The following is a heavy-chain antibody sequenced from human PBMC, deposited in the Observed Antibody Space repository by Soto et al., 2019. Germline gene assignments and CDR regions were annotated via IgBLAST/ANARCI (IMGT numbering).Heavy chain of an antibody. CDR2: INHSGST. J-gene: IGHJ5*02. CDR1: GGSFIGYY. V-gene: IGHV4-34*01. Sequence: PSETLSLTCAIDGGSFIGYYWSWIRQPPGKGLEWIGEINHSGSTNYNPSLKSRVTISVDTSKNQFSLNLSSVTAADTAVYYCARGFSMVRGVIHPWGQGTLVT. D-gene: IGHD3-10*01. CDR3: ARGFSMVRGVIHP.